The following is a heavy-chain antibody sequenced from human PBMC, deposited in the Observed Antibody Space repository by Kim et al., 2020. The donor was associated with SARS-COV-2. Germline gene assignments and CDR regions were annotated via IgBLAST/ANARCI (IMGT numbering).Heavy chain of an antibody. V-gene: IGHV1-2*04. CDR1: GYTFTGYY. Sequence: ASVKVSCKASGYTFTGYYMHWVRQAPGQGLEWMGWINPNSGGTNYAQKFQGWVTMTRDTSISTAYMELSRLRSDDTAVYYCARDFGGLAGPASYGMDVWGQGTTVTVSS. CDR3: ARDFGGLAGPASYGMDV. J-gene: IGHJ6*02. D-gene: IGHD3-10*01. CDR2: INPNSGGT.